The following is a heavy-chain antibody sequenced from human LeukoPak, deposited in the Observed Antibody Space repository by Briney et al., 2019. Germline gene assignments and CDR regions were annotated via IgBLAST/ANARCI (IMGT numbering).Heavy chain of an antibody. Sequence: SETLSLTCTVSGYSISSGYYWGWIRQPPGKGLEWIGSIYHSGSTYYNPSLKSRVTISVDTSKNQFSLKLSSVTAADTAVYYCARGGYGSGGGPWYYFDYWGQGTLVTVSS. D-gene: IGHD3-10*01. CDR1: GYSISSGYY. CDR3: ARGGYGSGGGPWYYFDY. V-gene: IGHV4-38-2*02. J-gene: IGHJ4*02. CDR2: IYHSGST.